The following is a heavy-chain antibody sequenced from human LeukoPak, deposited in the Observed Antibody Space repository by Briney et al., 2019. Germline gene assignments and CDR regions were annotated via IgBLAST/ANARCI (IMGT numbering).Heavy chain of an antibody. Sequence: ASVKVSCKASGYTFTGYYMHWVRQAPGQGLEWMGWISAYNGNTNYAQKLQGRVTMTTDTSTSTAYMELRSLRSDDTAVYYCAISGAAAGSGDYWGQGTLVTVSS. V-gene: IGHV1-18*04. CDR2: ISAYNGNT. CDR1: GYTFTGYY. D-gene: IGHD6-13*01. J-gene: IGHJ4*02. CDR3: AISGAAAGSGDY.